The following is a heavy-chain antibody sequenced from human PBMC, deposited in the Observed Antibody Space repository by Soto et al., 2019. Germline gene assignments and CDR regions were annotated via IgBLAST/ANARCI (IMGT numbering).Heavy chain of an antibody. D-gene: IGHD3-10*01. J-gene: IGHJ3*02. CDR3: ARRSLWGDDIDI. CDR2: INHSGST. Sequence: QVQLQQWGAGLLKPSETLSLTCAVYGGSFSGYYWSWIRQPPGKGLEWIGEINHSGSTNYNPSLQRRVTISLDTAKHLISLGQSSVTAADTPVYCCARRSLWGDDIDIWGLGRMVTVSS. CDR1: GGSFSGYY. V-gene: IGHV4-34*01.